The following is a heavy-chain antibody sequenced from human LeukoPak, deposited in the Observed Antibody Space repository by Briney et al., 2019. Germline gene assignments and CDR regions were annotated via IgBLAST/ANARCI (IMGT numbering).Heavy chain of an antibody. CDR1: GGSISSYY. V-gene: IGHV4-59*01. D-gene: IGHD3-22*01. J-gene: IGHJ3*02. CDR2: IYYGGST. CDR3: ARGPYDSSGHDAFDI. Sequence: VKPSETLSLTCTVSGGSISSYYWSWIRQPPGKGLEWIGYIYYGGSTNYNPSLKSRVTISVDTSKNQFSLKLSSVTAADTAVYYCARGPYDSSGHDAFDIWGQGTMVTVSS.